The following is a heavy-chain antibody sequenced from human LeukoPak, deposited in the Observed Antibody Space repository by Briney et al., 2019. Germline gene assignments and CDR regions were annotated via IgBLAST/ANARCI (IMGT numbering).Heavy chain of an antibody. V-gene: IGHV1-24*01. CDR1: GYTLTELS. Sequence: ASVKVSCKVSGYTLTELSMHWVRQAPGKGLEWMGSFDPEDGETIYAQKFQGRVTMTEDTSTDTAYMELSSLRSEDTAVYYCATVTIAVTAYGGGDAFDIWGQGTVVSVSS. J-gene: IGHJ3*02. D-gene: IGHD6-19*01. CDR3: ATVTIAVTAYGGGDAFDI. CDR2: FDPEDGET.